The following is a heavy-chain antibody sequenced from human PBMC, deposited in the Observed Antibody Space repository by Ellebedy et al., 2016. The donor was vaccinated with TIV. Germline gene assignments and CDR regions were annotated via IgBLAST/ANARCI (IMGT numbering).Heavy chain of an antibody. V-gene: IGHV1-8*01. CDR3: IAGGGDYYYYYGLDV. Sequence: ASVKVSCXASGYTFTSYDINWVRQATGQGLQWMGWMNPNSGNTGYAQKFQGRVTMTRNTSINTAYMELSSLRFEDTAVYYCIAGGGDYYYYYGLDVWGHGTMVTVSS. CDR2: MNPNSGNT. D-gene: IGHD3-16*01. J-gene: IGHJ6*02. CDR1: GYTFTSYD.